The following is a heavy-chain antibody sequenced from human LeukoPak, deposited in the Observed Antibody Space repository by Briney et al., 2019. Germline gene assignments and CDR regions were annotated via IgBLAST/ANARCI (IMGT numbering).Heavy chain of an antibody. CDR3: ARDIAGYCSGGSCYPPYY. V-gene: IGHV3-23*01. D-gene: IGHD2-15*01. CDR1: GFTFSSYA. J-gene: IGHJ4*02. Sequence: GGSLRLSCAASGFTFSSYAMHWVRQAPGKGLEWVSAISGSGGSTYYADSVKGRFTISRDNSKNTLYLQMNSLRAEDTAVYYCARDIAGYCSGGSCYPPYYWGQGTLVTVSS. CDR2: ISGSGGST.